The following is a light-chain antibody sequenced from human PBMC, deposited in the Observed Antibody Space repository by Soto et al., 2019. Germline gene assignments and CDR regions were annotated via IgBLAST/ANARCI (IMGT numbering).Light chain of an antibody. CDR2: QAS. Sequence: MTQSPSTLSASVGDRVTITCRASQSISSWLAWYQQKPGKAPKLLIYQASRLESGVPSRFSGSGSGTEFTLTISSLQPDDFATYYCQQYNSFSYTFGGGTKVDIK. CDR1: QSISSW. CDR3: QQYNSFSYT. V-gene: IGKV1-5*03. J-gene: IGKJ4*01.